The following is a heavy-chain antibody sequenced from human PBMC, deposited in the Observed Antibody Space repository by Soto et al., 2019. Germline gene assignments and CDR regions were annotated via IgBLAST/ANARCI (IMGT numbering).Heavy chain of an antibody. CDR1: GGSISSYY. V-gene: IGHV4-59*01. CDR2: IYYSGST. J-gene: IGHJ4*02. D-gene: IGHD5-12*01. CDR3: ARGLTRDGYNTIDY. Sequence: SETLSLTCTVSGGSISSYYWSWIRQPPGKGLEWVGYIYYSGSTNYNPSLKSRVTISVDTSKNQFSLKLSSVTAAATAVYYFARGLTRDGYNTIDYCGQGTLVPVSS.